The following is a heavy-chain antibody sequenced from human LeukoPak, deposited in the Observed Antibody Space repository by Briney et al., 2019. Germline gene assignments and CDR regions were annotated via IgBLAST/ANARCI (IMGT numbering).Heavy chain of an antibody. V-gene: IGHV4-59*01. J-gene: IGHJ6*02. CDR2: IYYSGST. Sequence: SETLSLTCTVSGGSISSYYWSWIRQPPGKGLEWIGYIYYSGSTNYNPSLKSRVTISVDTSKNQFSLKLSSVTAADTAVYYCARSSHYDILTGYSFNYYYYGMDVWGQGTTVTVSS. D-gene: IGHD3-9*01. CDR3: ARSSHYDILTGYSFNYYYYGMDV. CDR1: GGSISSYY.